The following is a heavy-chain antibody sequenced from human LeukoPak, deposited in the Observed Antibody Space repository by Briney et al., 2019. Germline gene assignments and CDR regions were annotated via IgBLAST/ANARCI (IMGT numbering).Heavy chain of an antibody. V-gene: IGHV4-30-4*01. CDR3: AREMGY. J-gene: IGHJ4*02. Sequence: SETLSLTCTVSGGSISRYYWSWIRQPPGKGLEWIGYIYYSGSTYYNPSLKSRVTISVDTSKNQFSLKLSSVTAADTAVYYCAREMGYWGQGTLVTVSS. D-gene: IGHD1-26*01. CDR2: IYYSGST. CDR1: GGSISRYY.